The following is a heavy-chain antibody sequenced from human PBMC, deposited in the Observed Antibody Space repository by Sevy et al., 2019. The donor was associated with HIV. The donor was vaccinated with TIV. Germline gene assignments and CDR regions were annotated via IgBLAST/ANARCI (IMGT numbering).Heavy chain of an antibody. D-gene: IGHD3-10*01. CDR3: ASGDTMVRGVIVY. CDR2: IWYDGSNK. CDR1: GFTFSSYG. Sequence: GGSLRLSCAASGFTFSSYGMHWVRQAPGKGLEWVAVIWYDGSNKYYADSVKGRFTISRDNSKNTLYLQMNSLRAEDTAVYYCASGDTMVRGVIVYWGQGTLVTVSS. V-gene: IGHV3-33*08. J-gene: IGHJ4*02.